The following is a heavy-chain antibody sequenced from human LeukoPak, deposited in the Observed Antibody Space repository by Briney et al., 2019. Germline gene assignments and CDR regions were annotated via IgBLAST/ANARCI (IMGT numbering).Heavy chain of an antibody. Sequence: ASVKVSCKASGYTFTGYYMHWVRQAPGQGLEWMGWINPNSGGTNYAQKFQGRVTMTRDTSISTAYMELSRLRSDDTAVYYCARTQNSSSWYGLGFDPWGQGTLVTVSS. D-gene: IGHD6-13*01. V-gene: IGHV1-2*02. CDR1: GYTFTGYY. CDR3: ARTQNSSSWYGLGFDP. CDR2: INPNSGGT. J-gene: IGHJ5*02.